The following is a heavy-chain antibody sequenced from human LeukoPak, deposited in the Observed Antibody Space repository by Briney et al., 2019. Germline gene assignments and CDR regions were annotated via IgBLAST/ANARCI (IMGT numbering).Heavy chain of an antibody. D-gene: IGHD3-9*01. CDR2: IRYDGRNK. CDR1: GFTFSSYG. J-gene: IGHJ4*02. V-gene: IGHV3-30*02. Sequence: PGGSLRLSCAASGFTFSSYGMHWVRQAPGKGLEGVAFIRYDGRNKYYSDSVKGRFTISRDNSKNTLYLQMSSLRAEDTAVYYCAKGSRYNILTGFIVGAMDDFDFWGQGTLVTVSS. CDR3: AKGSRYNILTGFIVGAMDDFDF.